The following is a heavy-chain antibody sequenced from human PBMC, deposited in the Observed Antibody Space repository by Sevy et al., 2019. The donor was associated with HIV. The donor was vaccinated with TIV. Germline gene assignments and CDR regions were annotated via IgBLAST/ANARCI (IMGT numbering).Heavy chain of an antibody. D-gene: IGHD3-22*01. J-gene: IGHJ3*02. CDR1: GGTFNNYA. CDR3: ARAHYYDSRNAFDI. V-gene: IGHV1-69*13. Sequence: ASVKVSCKASGGTFNNYAISWVRQAPGQGLEWMGVIIPIFGAANSAQKFQGRVTITADESTSTAYMELSSLRSEDTAVYYCARAHYYDSRNAFDIWGQGTMVTVSS. CDR2: IIPIFGAA.